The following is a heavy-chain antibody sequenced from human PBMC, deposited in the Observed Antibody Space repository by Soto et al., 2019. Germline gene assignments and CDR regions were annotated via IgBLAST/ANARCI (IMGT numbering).Heavy chain of an antibody. CDR2: ISGGGDRT. J-gene: IGHJ4*02. CDR1: GFTFTSHA. D-gene: IGHD6-13*01. Sequence: EVQLLESGGGLVQPGGSLRLSCAASGFTFTSHALSWVRQAPGRGLERVAAISGGGDRTEFADSVKGRFAISRDNSQNRIYLQLSSLRAEDTAVYYCAKSGRWYLGGYFDYWGQGTLVTVSP. CDR3: AKSGRWYLGGYFDY. V-gene: IGHV3-23*01.